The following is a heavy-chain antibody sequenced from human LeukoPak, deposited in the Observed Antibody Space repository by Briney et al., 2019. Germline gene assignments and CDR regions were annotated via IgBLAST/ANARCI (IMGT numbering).Heavy chain of an antibody. V-gene: IGHV4-4*07. CDR3: ARSRVETDIVVVPAARPRLYYYYYMDV. J-gene: IGHJ6*03. CDR1: GGSISSYY. D-gene: IGHD2-2*02. CDR2: IYTSGST. Sequence: SETLSLTCTVSGGSISSYYWSWIRQPAGKGLEWIGRIYTSGSTNYNPSLKSRVTMSVDTSKDQFSLKLSSVTAADTAVYYCARSRVETDIVVVPAARPRLYYYYYMDVWGKGTTVTVSS.